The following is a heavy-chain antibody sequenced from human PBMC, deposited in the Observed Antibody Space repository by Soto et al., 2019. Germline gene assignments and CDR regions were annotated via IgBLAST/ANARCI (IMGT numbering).Heavy chain of an antibody. CDR2: ISGSGGSI. Sequence: GGSLRLSCAASGFTFSSYAMSWVRQAPGKGLEWVSAISGSGGSIYYADSVKGRFTISRDNSKNSLYLQMNSLRAEDTAVYYCAKDLAAAALYNWFDPWGQGTLVTVSS. CDR1: GFTFSSYA. V-gene: IGHV3-23*01. CDR3: AKDLAAAALYNWFDP. D-gene: IGHD6-13*01. J-gene: IGHJ5*02.